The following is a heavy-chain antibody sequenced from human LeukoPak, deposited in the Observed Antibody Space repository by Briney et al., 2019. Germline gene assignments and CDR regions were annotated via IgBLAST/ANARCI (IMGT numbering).Heavy chain of an antibody. J-gene: IGHJ4*02. V-gene: IGHV1-2*02. Sequence: ASVKVSCKASGYTFTGYYMHWVRRAPGQRLEWMGWINPNSGGTNYAQKFQGRVTMTRDTSISTAYMELSRLRSDDTAVYYCARDLTGTILGYWGQGTLVTVSS. D-gene: IGHD1-7*01. CDR2: INPNSGGT. CDR3: ARDLTGTILGY. CDR1: GYTFTGYY.